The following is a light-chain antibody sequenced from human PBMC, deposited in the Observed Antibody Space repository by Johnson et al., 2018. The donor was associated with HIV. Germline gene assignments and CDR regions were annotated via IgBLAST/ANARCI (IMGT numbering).Light chain of an antibody. Sequence: QSVLSQPPSVSAAPGQKVTISCSGSSSNIGNNYVSWYQQLPGTAPKLLIYDNNKRPSGIPDRFSGSKSGTSATLGITGLQTGDEADDYCGTWDSSLSAEVFGTVTKVTVL. J-gene: IGLJ1*01. CDR2: DNN. V-gene: IGLV1-51*01. CDR1: SSNIGNNY. CDR3: GTWDSSLSAEV.